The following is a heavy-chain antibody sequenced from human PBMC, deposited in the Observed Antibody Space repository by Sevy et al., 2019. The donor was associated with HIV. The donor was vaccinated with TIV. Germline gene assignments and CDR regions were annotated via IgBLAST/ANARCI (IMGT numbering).Heavy chain of an antibody. CDR3: AKVRKAATGTGFFDY. CDR2: ITGNSDNI. Sequence: GGSLRLSCAASGFTFHDHGMHWVRQAPGKGLEWVAGITGNSDNIGYADSAKGRFTISRDNAKNSLYLQMNGLRAEDTALYYCAKVRKAATGTGFFDYWGQGTLVTVSS. V-gene: IGHV3-9*01. D-gene: IGHD6-13*01. CDR1: GFTFHDHG. J-gene: IGHJ4*02.